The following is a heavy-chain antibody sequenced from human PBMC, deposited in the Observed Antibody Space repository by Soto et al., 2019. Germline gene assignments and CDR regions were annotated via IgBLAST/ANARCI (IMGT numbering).Heavy chain of an antibody. J-gene: IGHJ4*02. CDR3: AGRKVFINYGDYNY. D-gene: IGHD4-17*01. V-gene: IGHV4-61*01. CDR1: GGSVSSGSYY. CDR2: IYYSGST. Sequence: SETLSLTCTVSGGSVSSGSYYWSWIRQPPGKGLEWIGYIYYSGSTNYNPSLKSRVTISVDTSKNQFSLKLSSVTAADTAVYYCAGRKVFINYGDYNYWGQGTLVTVSS.